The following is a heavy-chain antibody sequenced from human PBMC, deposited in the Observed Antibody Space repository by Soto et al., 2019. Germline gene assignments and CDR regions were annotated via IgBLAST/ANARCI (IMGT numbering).Heavy chain of an antibody. Sequence: TLSLTCGVSRGSINSGGYSWSWIRQPPGRGLEWIGNIYPSGSANYSPSLKTRVTISVDRSMNQFSLNLGSVTAADTAVYYCAREIFPYGMDVWGPGTTVTVSS. J-gene: IGHJ6*02. CDR1: RGSINSGGYS. V-gene: IGHV4-30-2*01. D-gene: IGHD3-3*01. CDR2: IYPSGSA. CDR3: AREIFPYGMDV.